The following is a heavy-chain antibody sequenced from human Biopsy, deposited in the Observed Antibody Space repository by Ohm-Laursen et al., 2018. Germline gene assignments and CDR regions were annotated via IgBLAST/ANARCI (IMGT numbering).Heavy chain of an antibody. D-gene: IGHD3-10*01. CDR3: ARQEFATSPLDY. CDR1: GGSISRSSYY. Sequence: SQTLSLTCTVTGGSISRSSYYWDWIRQRPGKGLEWIGSIYYSGSTYYNPSLKNRVTISADRSKNHFSQKLTSVTAADTAMYDCARQEFATSPLDYWGQGSLVTVSS. J-gene: IGHJ4*02. V-gene: IGHV4-39*01. CDR2: IYYSGST.